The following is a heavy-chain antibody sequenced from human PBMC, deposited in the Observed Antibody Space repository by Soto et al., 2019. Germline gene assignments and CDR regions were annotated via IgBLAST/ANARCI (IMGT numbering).Heavy chain of an antibody. CDR3: ARQEPKWYYYGMDV. V-gene: IGHV4-39*01. Sequence: SETLSLTCTVSGGSISSSSYYWGWIRQPPGKGLEWIGSIYYSGSTYYNPSLKSRVTISVDTSKNQFSLKLSSVTAADTAVYYCARQEPKWYYYGMDVWGQGTTVTVSS. CDR2: IYYSGST. CDR1: GGSISSSSYY. J-gene: IGHJ6*02. D-gene: IGHD1-1*01.